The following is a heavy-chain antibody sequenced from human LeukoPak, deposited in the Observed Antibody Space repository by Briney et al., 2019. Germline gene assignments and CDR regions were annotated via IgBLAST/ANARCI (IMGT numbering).Heavy chain of an antibody. D-gene: IGHD3-16*01. CDR3: ASGLSVWYYMDV. Sequence: SGGSLRLSCAASEFTFSKYAMSWVRKAPGKGLELVSGISGSGDNTYYAGSVKGRFNISRDNSKNTLYLQMNSLRVEDTAVYYCASGLSVWYYMDVWGKGTTVTVSS. CDR1: EFTFSKYA. CDR2: ISGSGDNT. J-gene: IGHJ6*03. V-gene: IGHV3-23*01.